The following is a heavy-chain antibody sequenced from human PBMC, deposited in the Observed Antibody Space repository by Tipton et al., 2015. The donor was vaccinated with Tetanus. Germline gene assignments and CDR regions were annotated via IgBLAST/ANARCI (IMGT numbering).Heavy chain of an antibody. CDR2: ISGSSSYT. D-gene: IGHD2-15*01. V-gene: IGHV3-11*06. Sequence: QLVQSGGGLVEPGGSLRLSCVASGFTSSEHYMSWIRQAPGKGLEWVSYISGSSSYTNYADSVKGRFTISRDNAKNSLFLRMNGLRAEDTAVYYCVRDARTPLFWGQGTLVSVSA. J-gene: IGHJ4*02. CDR1: GFTSSEHY. CDR3: VRDARTPLF.